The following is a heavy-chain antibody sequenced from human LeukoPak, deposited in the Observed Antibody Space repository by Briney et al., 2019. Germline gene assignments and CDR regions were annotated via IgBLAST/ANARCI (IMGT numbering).Heavy chain of an antibody. CDR2: IYTSGST. CDR1: GGSISSYY. V-gene: IGHV4-4*07. D-gene: IGHD2-15*01. J-gene: IGHJ6*02. Sequence: SETLSLTCTVSGGSISSYYWSWIRQPAGKGLEWIGRIYTSGSTNYNPSLKSRVTISVDTSKNQFSLKLSSVTAADTAVYYCARGPGSKKKVGVYGMDVWGQGTTVTVSS. CDR3: ARGPGSKKKVGVYGMDV.